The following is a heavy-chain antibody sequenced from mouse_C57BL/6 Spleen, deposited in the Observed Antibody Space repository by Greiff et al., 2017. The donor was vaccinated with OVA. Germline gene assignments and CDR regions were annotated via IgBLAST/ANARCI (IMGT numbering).Heavy chain of an antibody. V-gene: IGHV1-53*01. CDR1: GYTFTDYN. D-gene: IGHD2-5*01. CDR3: ANPCSNPYAMDY. Sequence: VKLVESGPELVKPGASVKIPCKASGYTFTDYNMDWVKQRPGQGLEWIGNINPSNGGTNYNEKFKSKATLTVDKSSSTAYMQLSRLTSEDSAVYYCANPCSNPYAMDYWGQGTSVTVSS. CDR2: INPSNGGT. J-gene: IGHJ4*01.